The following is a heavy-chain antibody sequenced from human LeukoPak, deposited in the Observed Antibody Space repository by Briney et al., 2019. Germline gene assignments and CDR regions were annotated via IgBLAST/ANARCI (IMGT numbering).Heavy chain of an antibody. CDR3: ASTYYYGPDAFDI. J-gene: IGHJ3*02. Sequence: PSETLSLTCTVSGGSISSGDYYWSWIRQPPGKGLEWIGYIYYSGSTYYNPSLKSRVTISVDTSKNQFSLKLSSVTAADTAVYYCASTYYYGPDAFDIWGQGTMVTVSS. V-gene: IGHV4-30-4*01. CDR1: GGSISSGDYY. D-gene: IGHD3-10*01. CDR2: IYYSGST.